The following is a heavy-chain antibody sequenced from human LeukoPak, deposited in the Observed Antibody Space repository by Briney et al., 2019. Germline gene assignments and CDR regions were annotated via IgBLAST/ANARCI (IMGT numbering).Heavy chain of an antibody. CDR1: GFTFSNAW. J-gene: IGHJ4*02. Sequence: GGSLRLSCAASGFTFSNAWMSWVRQAPGKGLEWVAVISYDGSNKYYADSVKGRFTISRDNSKNTLYLQMNSLRAEDTAVYYCARLSNYYDSSGYYLHWGQGTLVTVSS. V-gene: IGHV3-30-3*01. D-gene: IGHD3-22*01. CDR3: ARLSNYYDSSGYYLH. CDR2: ISYDGSNK.